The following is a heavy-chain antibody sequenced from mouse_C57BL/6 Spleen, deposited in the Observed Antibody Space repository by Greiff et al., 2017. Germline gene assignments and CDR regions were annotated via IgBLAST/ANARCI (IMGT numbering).Heavy chain of an antibody. J-gene: IGHJ2*01. CDR3: ARIDYGSSYDFDY. V-gene: IGHV1-54*01. Sequence: VQLQQSGAELVRPGTSVKVSCKASGYAFTNYLIEWVKQRPGQGLEWIGVINPGSGGTNYNEKFKGKATLTADKSSSTAYMQLSSLTSEDSAVYFCARIDYGSSYDFDYWGQGTTLTVSS. D-gene: IGHD1-1*01. CDR1: GYAFTNYL. CDR2: INPGSGGT.